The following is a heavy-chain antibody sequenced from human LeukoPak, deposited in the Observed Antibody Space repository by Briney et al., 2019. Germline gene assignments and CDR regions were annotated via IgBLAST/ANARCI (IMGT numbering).Heavy chain of an antibody. CDR3: AKVIDSLITMIVVVGLDY. J-gene: IGHJ4*02. V-gene: IGHV3-23*01. CDR2: ISGSGGST. Sequence: HTGGSLRLSCAASGFTFSSYAMSWVRQAPGKGLEWVSAISGSGGSTYYADSVKGRFTISRDNSKNTLYLQMNSLRAEDTAVYYCAKVIDSLITMIVVVGLDYWGQGTLVTVSS. D-gene: IGHD3-22*01. CDR1: GFTFSSYA.